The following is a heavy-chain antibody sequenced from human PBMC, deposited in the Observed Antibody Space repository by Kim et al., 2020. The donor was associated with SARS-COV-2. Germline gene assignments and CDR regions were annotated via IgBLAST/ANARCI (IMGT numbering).Heavy chain of an antibody. J-gene: IGHJ6*02. Sequence: GGSLRLSCAASGFTFSSYWMSWVRQAPGKGLEWVANIKQDGSEKYYVDSVKGRFTISRDNAKNSLYLQMNSLRAEDTAVYYCASEGGDYGEHYGMDVWGQGTTVTVSS. CDR2: IKQDGSEK. CDR1: GFTFSSYW. V-gene: IGHV3-7*01. CDR3: ASEGGDYGEHYGMDV. D-gene: IGHD4-17*01.